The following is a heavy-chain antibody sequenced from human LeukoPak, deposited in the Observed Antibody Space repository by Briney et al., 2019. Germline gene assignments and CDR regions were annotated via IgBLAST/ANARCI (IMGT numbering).Heavy chain of an antibody. CDR3: AREFLITMIVRHDAFDI. V-gene: IGHV4-34*01. D-gene: IGHD3-22*01. Sequence: SETLSLTCAVYGGSFSGYYWSWIRQPPGKGLEWIGEINHSGSTNYNPSLKSRVTISVDTSKNQFSLKLSSVTAADTAVYYCAREFLITMIVRHDAFDIWGQGTMVTVSS. CDR1: GGSFSGYY. J-gene: IGHJ3*02. CDR2: INHSGST.